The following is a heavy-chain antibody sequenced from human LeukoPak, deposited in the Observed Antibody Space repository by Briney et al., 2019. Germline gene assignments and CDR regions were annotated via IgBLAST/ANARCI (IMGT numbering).Heavy chain of an antibody. D-gene: IGHD6-19*01. CDR1: GGSISSYY. CDR2: IYYSGST. CDR3: ASIRLDGYYFDY. V-gene: IGHV4-59*12. J-gene: IGHJ4*02. Sequence: SETLSLTCTVSGGSISSYYWSWIRQPPGKGLEWIGYIYYSGSTNYNPSLKSRVTISVDTSKNQFSLKLSSVTAADTAVYYCASIRLDGYYFDYWGQGTLVTVSS.